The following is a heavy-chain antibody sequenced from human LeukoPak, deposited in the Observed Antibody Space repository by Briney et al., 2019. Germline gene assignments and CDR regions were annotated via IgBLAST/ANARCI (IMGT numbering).Heavy chain of an antibody. D-gene: IGHD1-1*01. CDR1: GFTFSSYA. Sequence: GGSLRLSCAASGFTFSSYAMSWVRQAPGKGLEWVANIKEDGSENSYVESVKGRFTISRDNAKNSLYLQLNSLRAEDTAVYFCARQRYSDYWGQGTLVTVSS. J-gene: IGHJ4*02. V-gene: IGHV3-7*01. CDR2: IKEDGSEN. CDR3: ARQRYSDY.